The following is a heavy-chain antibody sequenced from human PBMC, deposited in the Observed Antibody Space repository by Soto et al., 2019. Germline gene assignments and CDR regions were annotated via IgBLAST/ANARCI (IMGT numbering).Heavy chain of an antibody. V-gene: IGHV3-21*01. J-gene: IGHJ6*03. Sequence: DVQLVESGGGLVKPGGSLRLSCAASGFTFSSYSMNWVRQAPGKGLEWVSSISSSSYINYADSLQGRFTISRDNAMNSLYLQMNSLRAEDTAVYYCARGLEWPNYMDVWGKGTTVTVSS. CDR1: GFTFSSYS. CDR2: ISSSSYI. CDR3: ARGLEWPNYMDV. D-gene: IGHD3-3*01.